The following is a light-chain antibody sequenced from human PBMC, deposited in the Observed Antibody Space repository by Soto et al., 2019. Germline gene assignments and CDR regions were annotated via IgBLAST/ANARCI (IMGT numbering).Light chain of an antibody. V-gene: IGKV1-16*01. CDR1: QGINKY. J-gene: IGKJ2*01. Sequence: DIQMTQSPSSLSASVGDRVTITCRASQGINKYLSWFQQKPGKAPKSLIYDASTLHSGVPSRFSGSGSGTDFTLTISSLQSEDFATYYCQQFVSYPYTFGQGTKLEIK. CDR2: DAS. CDR3: QQFVSYPYT.